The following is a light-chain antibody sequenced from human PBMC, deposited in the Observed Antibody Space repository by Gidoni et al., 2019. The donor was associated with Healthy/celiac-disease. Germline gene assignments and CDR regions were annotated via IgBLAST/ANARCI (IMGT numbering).Light chain of an antibody. CDR3: QQRSNWPRT. J-gene: IGKJ1*01. Sequence: EIVLTQSPATLSLSPGERATLSCRASPSVSSYLAWYQQKPGQAPRLLIYDASNRATGIPARFSGSGSGTDFTLTISSLEPEDFAVYYWQQRSNWPRTFGQGTKVEIK. CDR1: PSVSSY. CDR2: DAS. V-gene: IGKV3-11*01.